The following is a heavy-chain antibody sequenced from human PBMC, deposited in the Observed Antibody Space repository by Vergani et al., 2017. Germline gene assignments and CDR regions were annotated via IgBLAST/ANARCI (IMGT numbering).Heavy chain of an antibody. D-gene: IGHD2-2*02. V-gene: IGHV4-39*07. CDR1: GGSISSSSYY. Sequence: QVQLQESGPGLVKPSETLSLTCTVSGGSISSSSYYWGWIRQPPGKGLEWIGSIYYSGSTNYNPSLKSRVTISVDTSKNQFSLKLSSVTAADTAVYYCARHGPLIVVVPAAILGAFDIWGQGTMVTVSS. CDR3: ARHGPLIVVVPAAILGAFDI. CDR2: IYYSGST. J-gene: IGHJ3*02.